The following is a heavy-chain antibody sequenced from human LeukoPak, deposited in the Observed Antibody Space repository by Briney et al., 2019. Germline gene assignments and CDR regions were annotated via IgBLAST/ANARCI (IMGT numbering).Heavy chain of an antibody. D-gene: IGHD3-3*01. CDR3: ARARAYYDFWSGSHYGMDV. J-gene: IGHJ6*02. CDR1: GGSFSGYY. V-gene: IGHV4-34*01. CDR2: INHRGST. Sequence: SETLSLTCAVYGGSFSGYYWSWIRQPPGKGLEWIGEINHRGSTNYNPSLKSRVTISVDTSKNQFSLKLSSVTAADTAVYYCARARAYYDFWSGSHYGMDVWGQGTTVTVSS.